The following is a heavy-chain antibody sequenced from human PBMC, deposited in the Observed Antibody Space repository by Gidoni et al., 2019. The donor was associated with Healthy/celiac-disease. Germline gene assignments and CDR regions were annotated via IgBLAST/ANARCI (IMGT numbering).Heavy chain of an antibody. V-gene: IGHV4-59*01. CDR3: AREEGGWYGDAFDI. CDR1: GGSISSYY. J-gene: IGHJ3*02. D-gene: IGHD6-19*01. Sequence: QVQLQESGPGLVKPSETLSLTGTVSGGSISSYYWSWIRQPPGKGLEWIGYIYYSGSTNYNPSLKSRVTISVDTSKNQFSLKLSSVTAADTAVYYCAREEGGWYGDAFDIWGQGTMVTVSS. CDR2: IYYSGST.